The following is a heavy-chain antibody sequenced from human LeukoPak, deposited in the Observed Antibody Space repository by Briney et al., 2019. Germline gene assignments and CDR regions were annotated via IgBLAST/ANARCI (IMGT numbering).Heavy chain of an antibody. CDR1: GFTFSSYS. V-gene: IGHV3-23*01. J-gene: IGHJ4*02. D-gene: IGHD2-2*02. CDR2: LSGSGGKT. CDR3: ASRALEDCGRASCYNPFDY. Sequence: GGSLRLSCAASGFTFSSYSMNWVRQAPGKGLEWVSSLSGSGGKTYYTDSVKGRFTISRDNSRNTLYLQMNSLRAEDTAVYFCASRALEDCGRASCYNPFDYWGQGTLVTVSS.